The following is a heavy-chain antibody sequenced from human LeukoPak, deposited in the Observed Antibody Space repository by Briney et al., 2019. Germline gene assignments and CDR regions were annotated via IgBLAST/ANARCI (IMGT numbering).Heavy chain of an antibody. V-gene: IGHV5-10-1*01. Sequence: GESLKISCKGSGYSFTSNWISWVRQMPGRGLEWMGRVDPSDSYTNYSPSFQGHVTISADKSISTAYLQWSSLKASDTAMYYCARQPEGTWFDPWGQGTLVTVSS. J-gene: IGHJ5*02. D-gene: IGHD1-1*01. CDR2: VDPSDSYT. CDR3: ARQPEGTWFDP. CDR1: GYSFTSNW.